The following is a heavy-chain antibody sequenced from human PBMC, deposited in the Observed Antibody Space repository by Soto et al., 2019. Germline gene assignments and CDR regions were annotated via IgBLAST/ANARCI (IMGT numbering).Heavy chain of an antibody. J-gene: IGHJ6*04. Sequence: EVQLVESGGGLVQPGGSLRLSCAASGFTFSGHWMHWVRRPPGKGLVWVSRINSDGSSTIYADSVKRRFTIARDNAKNTLYLQMNSLRAEDTAVYYCARGVDWYYAMDVWGKGTTVTVSS. CDR1: GFTFSGHW. V-gene: IGHV3-74*01. CDR3: ARGVDWYYAMDV. CDR2: INSDGSST. D-gene: IGHD2-21*01.